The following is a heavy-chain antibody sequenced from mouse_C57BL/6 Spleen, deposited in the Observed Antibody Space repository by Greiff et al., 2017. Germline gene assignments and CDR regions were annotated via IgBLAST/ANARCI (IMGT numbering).Heavy chain of an antibody. D-gene: IGHD2-4*01. CDR2: ISDGGSYT. V-gene: IGHV5-4*01. J-gene: IGHJ3*01. CDR1: GFTFSSYA. Sequence: EVQGVESGGGLVKPGGSLKLSCAASGFTFSSYAMSWVRQTPEKRLEWVATISDGGSYTYYPDNVKGRFTISRDNAKNNLYLQMSHLKSEDTAMYYCARGYDYDGGAWFAYWGQGTLVTVSA. CDR3: ARGYDYDGGAWFAY.